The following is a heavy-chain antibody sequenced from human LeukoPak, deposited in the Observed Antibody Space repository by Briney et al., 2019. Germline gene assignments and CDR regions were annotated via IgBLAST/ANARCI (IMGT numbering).Heavy chain of an antibody. Sequence: PDLLSLTYGVYGGSFSVYNWRWIRQPPGKGLEWIGEINHSGSTNYNPSLKSRVTISVDTSKNQFSLKLRSVTAADKAVYYCAKSRSNVPWQQLPSPYYYYGMDVWGQGTTVTVSS. CDR2: INHSGST. J-gene: IGHJ6*02. D-gene: IGHD6-13*01. CDR3: AKSRSNVPWQQLPSPYYYYGMDV. CDR1: GGSFSVYN. V-gene: IGHV4-34*01.